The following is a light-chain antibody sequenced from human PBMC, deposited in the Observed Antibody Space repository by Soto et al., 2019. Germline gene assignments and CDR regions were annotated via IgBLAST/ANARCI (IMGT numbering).Light chain of an antibody. CDR1: SSNIGAGYD. J-gene: IGLJ2*01. CDR2: GNT. V-gene: IGLV1-40*01. Sequence: QSVLTQPPSVPGAPGQRLTISCTGNSSNIGAGYDVHWYQQFPGAAPKVLIHGNTNRPAGVPARFSGSKSGTSASLAITGLQAEDEADYYCQSYDSSRVVFGGGTKVTVL. CDR3: QSYDSSRVV.